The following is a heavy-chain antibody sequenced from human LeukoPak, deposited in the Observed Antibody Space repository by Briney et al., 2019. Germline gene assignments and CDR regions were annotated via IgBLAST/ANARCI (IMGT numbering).Heavy chain of an antibody. D-gene: IGHD2-2*01. J-gene: IGHJ4*02. CDR1: GYTFTGYY. CDR2: INPNNGGT. CDR3: ARVVVSRPDY. V-gene: IGHV1-2*02. Sequence: ASVKVSCTASGYTFTGYYMHWVRQGPGQGLDWVGWINPNNGGTNYAQTFQGRVTMNRDTSISTAYMELSRLRSDHTAVYYCARVVVSRPDYWGQGTLVTVSS.